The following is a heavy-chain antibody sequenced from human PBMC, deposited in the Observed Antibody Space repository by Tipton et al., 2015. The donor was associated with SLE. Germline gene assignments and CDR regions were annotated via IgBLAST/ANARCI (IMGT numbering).Heavy chain of an antibody. CDR3: ARDRLGGPFDY. V-gene: IGHV3-23*03. J-gene: IGHJ4*02. Sequence: SLRLSCAASGFTFSSYAMSWVRQAPGKGLEWVSVIYSGGSTYYADSVKGRFTISRDNSKNTLYLQMNSLRAEDTAVYYCARDRLGGPFDYWGQGTLVTVSS. D-gene: IGHD1-26*01. CDR2: IYSGGST. CDR1: GFTFSSYA.